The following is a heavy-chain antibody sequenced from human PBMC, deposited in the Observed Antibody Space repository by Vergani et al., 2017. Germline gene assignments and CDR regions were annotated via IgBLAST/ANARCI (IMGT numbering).Heavy chain of an antibody. V-gene: IGHV4-30-2*01. CDR2: VYYSGTT. J-gene: IGHJ4*02. CDR3: ARARSTLFAEFDY. CDR1: GDAISRDTYS. Sequence: QLQLQESDSRLVNPSQTLSLTCTLSGDAISRDTYSWNWVRQPPGKPLEWIGSVYYSGTTYYNPSLGGRVTMSVDTSKNQFSLKLSSVTAADTAVYYCARARSTLFAEFDYWGQGTLVTVSS. D-gene: IGHD5/OR15-5a*01.